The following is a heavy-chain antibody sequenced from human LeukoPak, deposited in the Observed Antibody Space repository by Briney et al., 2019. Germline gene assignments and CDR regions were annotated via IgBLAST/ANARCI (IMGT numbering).Heavy chain of an antibody. CDR3: ARSTVGDYYYYYMDV. CDR2: IIPIFGTA. D-gene: IGHD4-17*01. CDR1: GGTFSGYA. V-gene: IGHV1-69*05. Sequence: ASVKVSCKASGGTFSGYAISWVRQAPGQVLEWMGGIIPIFGTANYAQKFQGRVTITTDESTSTAYMELSSLRSEDTAVYYCARSTVGDYYYYYMDVWGKGTTVPVSS. J-gene: IGHJ6*03.